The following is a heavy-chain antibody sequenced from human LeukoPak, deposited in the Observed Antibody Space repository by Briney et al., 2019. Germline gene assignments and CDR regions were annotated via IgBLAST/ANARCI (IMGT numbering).Heavy chain of an antibody. CDR3: ARHSPTYYYDSSESHGMDV. J-gene: IGHJ6*02. CDR2: IYPGDSDT. CDR1: GYSFTSYW. V-gene: IGHV5-51*01. Sequence: GESLKISCKGSGYSFTSYWIGWVRQMPGKGLEWMGIIYPGDSDTRYSPSFQGQVTISADKSISTAYLQWSSLKVSDTAMYYCARHSPTYYYDSSESHGMDVWGQGTTVTVSS. D-gene: IGHD3-22*01.